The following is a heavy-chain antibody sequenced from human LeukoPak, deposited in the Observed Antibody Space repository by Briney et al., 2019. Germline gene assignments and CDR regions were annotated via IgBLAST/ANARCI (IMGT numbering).Heavy chain of an antibody. V-gene: IGHV3-7*01. CDR2: IKQDGSEK. CDR3: ARESTSSGYAFDI. CDR1: GFTFSSYW. J-gene: IGHJ3*02. Sequence: GGSLRLSCAASGFTFSSYWMSWVRQAPGTGLEWVANIKQDGSEKYYVDSVKGRFTISRDNAKNSLYLQMNSLRVEDTAVYYCARESTSSGYAFDIWGQGTMVTVSS. D-gene: IGHD3-22*01.